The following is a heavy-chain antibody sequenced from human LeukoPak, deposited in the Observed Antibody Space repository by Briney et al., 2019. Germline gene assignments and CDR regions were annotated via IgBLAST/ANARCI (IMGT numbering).Heavy chain of an antibody. V-gene: IGHV3-21*01. CDR1: GFTFSSYS. Sequence: PGGSLRLSCAASGFTFSSYSMNWVRQAPGKGLEWVSSISSSSSYIYYADSVKGRFTISRDNAKNSLYLQMNSLRAEDTAVYYCAREISSTPRSSPISDYWGQGTLVTVSS. J-gene: IGHJ4*02. D-gene: IGHD2-2*01. CDR2: ISSSSSYI. CDR3: AREISSTPRSSPISDY.